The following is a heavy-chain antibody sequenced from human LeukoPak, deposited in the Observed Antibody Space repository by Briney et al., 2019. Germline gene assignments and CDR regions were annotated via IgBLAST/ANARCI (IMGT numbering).Heavy chain of an antibody. CDR1: GFTFSSYW. D-gene: IGHD6-13*01. CDR3: ATLGSRWQPDY. CDR2: INTDGSST. Sequence: GGSLRLSCAASGFTFSSYWMHWVRQAPGKGLVWVSRINTDGSSTSYADSAKGRFTISRDNAKNTLYLQMNSLRAEDTAVYYCATLGSRWQPDYWGQGALVTVSS. V-gene: IGHV3-74*01. J-gene: IGHJ4*02.